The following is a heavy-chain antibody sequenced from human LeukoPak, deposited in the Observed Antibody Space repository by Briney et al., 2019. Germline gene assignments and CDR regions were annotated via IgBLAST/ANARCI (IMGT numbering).Heavy chain of an antibody. CDR2: IGYDGRKI. J-gene: IGHJ3*02. D-gene: IGHD3-16*01. Sequence: GGSLRLSCAASGLTFSRSGMHWVRQAPGKGLEWVTFIGYDGRKIYYADSVKGRFTISRDNSKNTLYLQMNSLRAEDTAVYYCAKEGRGGFDIWGQGTMVTVSS. CDR1: GLTFSRSG. V-gene: IGHV3-30*02. CDR3: AKEGRGGFDI.